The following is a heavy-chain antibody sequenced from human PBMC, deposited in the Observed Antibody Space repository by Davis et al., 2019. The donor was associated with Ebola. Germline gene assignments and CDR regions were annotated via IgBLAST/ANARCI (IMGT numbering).Heavy chain of an antibody. CDR2: INHSGST. J-gene: IGHJ4*02. CDR1: GGSFSGYY. CDR3: ARGRAVVVIAIRFDY. Sequence: SETLSLTCAVYGGSFSGYYWSWIRQPPGKGLEWIGEINHSGSTNYNPSLKSRVTISVDTSKNQFSLKLSSVTAADTAVYYCARGRAVVVIAIRFDYWGQGTLVTVSS. V-gene: IGHV4-34*01. D-gene: IGHD2-21*01.